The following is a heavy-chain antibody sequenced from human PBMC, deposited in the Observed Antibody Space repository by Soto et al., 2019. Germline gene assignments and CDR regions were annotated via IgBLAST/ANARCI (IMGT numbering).Heavy chain of an antibody. CDR1: GGTFSSYA. CDR2: IIPIFGTA. Sequence: QVQLVQSGAEVKKPGTSVKVSCKASGGTFSSYAISWVRQAPGQGLEWMGGIIPIFGTANYAQKFQGRVTITADESTSTAYMELSSLRSEDTAVYYCARVNKGYDSSCYYRLYYYYGMDVWGQGTTVTVSS. D-gene: IGHD3-22*01. CDR3: ARVNKGYDSSCYYRLYYYYGMDV. V-gene: IGHV1-69*01. J-gene: IGHJ6*02.